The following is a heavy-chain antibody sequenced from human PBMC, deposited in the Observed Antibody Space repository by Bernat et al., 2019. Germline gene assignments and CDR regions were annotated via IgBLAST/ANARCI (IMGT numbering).Heavy chain of an antibody. CDR2: IYYSGST. CDR1: GGSISSGGYY. V-gene: IGHV4-31*03. Sequence: QVQLQESGPGLVKPSQTLSLTCTVSGGSISSGGYYWSWIRQHPGKGLEWIGYIYYSGSTYYNPSLKSRVTISVDTSKNQFSLKLSSVTAADTAVYYCARDRGGREIPYYYYGMDVWGQGTTVTVSS. CDR3: ARDRGGREIPYYYYGMDV. D-gene: IGHD3-16*01. J-gene: IGHJ6*02.